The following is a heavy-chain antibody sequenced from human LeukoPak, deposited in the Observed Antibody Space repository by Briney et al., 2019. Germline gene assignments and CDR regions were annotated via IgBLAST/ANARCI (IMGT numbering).Heavy chain of an antibody. J-gene: IGHJ4*02. CDR2: ISGSGGST. D-gene: IGHD3-22*01. V-gene: IGHV3-23*01. CDR3: AKDCDSSGYYENYFDY. Sequence: QPGGSLRLSCAASGLSFSSYAMGWVRHAPGKGLEWVSSISGSGGSTYYADSVKGRFTISRDNSKNTLYLQMNSLRAEDTAVYYCAKDCDSSGYYENYFDYWGQGTLVTVSS. CDR1: GLSFSSYA.